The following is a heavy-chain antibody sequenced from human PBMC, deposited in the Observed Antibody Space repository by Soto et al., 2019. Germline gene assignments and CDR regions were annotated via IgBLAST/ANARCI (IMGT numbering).Heavy chain of an antibody. CDR3: ARHRIAVTREYFDY. D-gene: IGHD6-19*01. CDR2: IYHSGNT. J-gene: IGHJ4*02. CDR1: GGSVSSGSYY. Sequence: PSETLSLTCTVSGGSVSSGSYYWSWIRQPPGKGLEWIGYIYHSGNTNYNPSLKSRVTISVDTSKNQFSLKLSSVTATDTAVYYCARHRIAVTREYFDYWGQGTLVTVSS. V-gene: IGHV4-61*01.